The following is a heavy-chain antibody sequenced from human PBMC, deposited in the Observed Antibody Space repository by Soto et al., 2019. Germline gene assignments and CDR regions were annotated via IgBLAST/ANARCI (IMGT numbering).Heavy chain of an antibody. CDR1: GGSISSSSYY. J-gene: IGHJ4*02. CDR2: IDYSGST. Sequence: NLSLTCTVSGGSISSSSYYWGWIRQPPGKGLEWIGSIDYSGSTYYNPSLKSRVTISVDTSKNQFSLKLSSVTAADTAVYYCASRLGYYYDSSGYPYWGQGTLVTVYS. CDR3: ASRLGYYYDSSGYPY. D-gene: IGHD3-22*01. V-gene: IGHV4-39*01.